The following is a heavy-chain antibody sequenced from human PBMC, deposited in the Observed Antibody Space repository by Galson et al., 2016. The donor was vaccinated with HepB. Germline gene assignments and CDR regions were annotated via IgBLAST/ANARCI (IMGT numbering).Heavy chain of an antibody. D-gene: IGHD3-3*01. J-gene: IGHJ6*02. V-gene: IGHV3-23*01. CDR2: ISGSGGST. Sequence: SLRLSCAASGFTFSSYAMSWVRQAPGKGLEWVSAISGSGGSTYYADSVKGRFTISRDNSKNTLYLQMTSLRAEDTAVYYCAKDLGFLEVLFFESYYYYGKDVWGQGTTFTVS. CDR1: GFTFSSYA. CDR3: AKDLGFLEVLFFESYYYYGKDV.